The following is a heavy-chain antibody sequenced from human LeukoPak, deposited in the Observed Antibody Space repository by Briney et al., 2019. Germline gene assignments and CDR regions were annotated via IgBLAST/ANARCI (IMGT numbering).Heavy chain of an antibody. J-gene: IGHJ3*02. V-gene: IGHV3-66*02. Sequence: GGSLRLSCAASGFTVSSNYMSWVRQAPGRGLEWVSVIYSGGSTYYADSVKGRFTISRDNSKNTLYLQMNSLRAEDTAVYYCAYSVWAFPTNACDIWGQGTMVTVSS. CDR1: GFTVSSNY. CDR2: IYSGGST. D-gene: IGHD5-18*01. CDR3: AYSVWAFPTNACDI.